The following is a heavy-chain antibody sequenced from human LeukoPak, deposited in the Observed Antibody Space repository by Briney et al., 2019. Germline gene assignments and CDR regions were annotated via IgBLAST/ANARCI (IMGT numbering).Heavy chain of an antibody. Sequence: GGSLRLSCAASGFTFSSYAMSWVRQAPGKGLEWVSTISGSGGSGSAYYADSVKGRFTISRDNSKNTLYLQMNSLRVEDTAVYYCAKSGLNRFDYWGQGTLVTVSS. CDR2: ISGSGGSGSA. V-gene: IGHV3-23*01. CDR3: AKSGLNRFDY. D-gene: IGHD2-15*01. J-gene: IGHJ4*02. CDR1: GFTFSSYA.